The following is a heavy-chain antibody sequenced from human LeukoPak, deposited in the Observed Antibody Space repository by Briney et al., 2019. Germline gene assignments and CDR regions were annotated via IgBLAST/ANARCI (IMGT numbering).Heavy chain of an antibody. V-gene: IGHV4-59*05. CDR3: ARPLSADDAFDI. CDR1: GGSISSYY. Sequence: PSETLSLTCTVSGGSISSYYWSWIRQPPGKGLEWIGSIYYSGSTYYNPSLKSRVTISVDTSKNQFSLKLSSVTAADTAVYYCARPLSADDAFDIWGQGTMVTVSS. J-gene: IGHJ3*02. D-gene: IGHD6-25*01. CDR2: IYYSGST.